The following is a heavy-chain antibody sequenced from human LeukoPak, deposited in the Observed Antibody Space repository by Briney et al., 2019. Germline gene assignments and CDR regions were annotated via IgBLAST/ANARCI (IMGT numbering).Heavy chain of an antibody. Sequence: GGSLRLSCAASGFTFSSDSMNWVREAPGKGVEWVSSISSSSSDIYYADSVKGRFTLSRDNAKNSLYLQMHSLRAEDTAVYSCARDRGYDFWSGYSWFDPWGQGTLVSVSS. V-gene: IGHV3-21*01. CDR2: ISSSSSDI. J-gene: IGHJ5*02. CDR1: GFTFSSDS. D-gene: IGHD3-3*01. CDR3: ARDRGYDFWSGYSWFDP.